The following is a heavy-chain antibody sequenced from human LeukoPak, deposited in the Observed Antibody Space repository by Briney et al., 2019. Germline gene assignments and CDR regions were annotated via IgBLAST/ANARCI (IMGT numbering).Heavy chain of an antibody. D-gene: IGHD3-3*01. J-gene: IGHJ4*02. Sequence: GGSLRLSCAASGFTFSGSAMHWVRQASGKGLEWVGRIRSKANSYATAYAASVKGRFTISRDDSKNTAYLQMNSLKTEDTAVYYRTRHVGVTPQPENWGQGTLVTVSS. CDR3: TRHVGVTPQPEN. CDR2: IRSKANSYAT. V-gene: IGHV3-73*01. CDR1: GFTFSGSA.